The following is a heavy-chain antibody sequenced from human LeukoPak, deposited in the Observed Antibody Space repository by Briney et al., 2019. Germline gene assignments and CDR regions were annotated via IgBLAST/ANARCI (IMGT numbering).Heavy chain of an antibody. V-gene: IGHV1-18*01. J-gene: IGHJ6*02. CDR3: ARVRLDSSNYGMDV. CDR2: ISAYNGNT. D-gene: IGHD6-13*01. Sequence: ASVKVSCKASGYTFTSYGISWVRQAPGQGLEWMGWISAYNGNTNYAQKFQGRVTMTRDTSISTAYMELSRLRSDDTAVYYCARVRLDSSNYGMDVWGQGTTVTVSS. CDR1: GYTFTSYG.